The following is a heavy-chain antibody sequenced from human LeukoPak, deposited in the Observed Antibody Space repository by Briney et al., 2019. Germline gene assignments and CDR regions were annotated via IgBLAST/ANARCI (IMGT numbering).Heavy chain of an antibody. J-gene: IGHJ6*02. V-gene: IGHV4-39*01. CDR3: ARHGSDGMEV. CDR1: GGSISSSSYY. Sequence: SETLSLTCTVPGGSISSSSYYWGWIRQPPGKGLEWIGSIYYSGSTYYNPSLKSRVTISVDTSKNQFSLKLSSVAAADTAVYYCARHGSDGMEVWGQGTTVTVSS. CDR2: IYYSGST.